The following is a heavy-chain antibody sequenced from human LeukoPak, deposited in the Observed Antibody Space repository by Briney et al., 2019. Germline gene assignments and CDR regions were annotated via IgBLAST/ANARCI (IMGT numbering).Heavy chain of an antibody. CDR2: ISYVGSNK. CDR1: GFTFSSYA. D-gene: IGHD2-2*02. V-gene: IGHV3-30*04. Sequence: PGGSLRLSCAASGFTFSSYAMHWVRQAPGKGLEWVAVISYVGSNKYYADSVKGRFTISRDNSKNTLYLQMNSLRAEDTAVYYCARTGCSSTSCYKYYFDYWGQGTLVTVSS. J-gene: IGHJ4*02. CDR3: ARTGCSSTSCYKYYFDY.